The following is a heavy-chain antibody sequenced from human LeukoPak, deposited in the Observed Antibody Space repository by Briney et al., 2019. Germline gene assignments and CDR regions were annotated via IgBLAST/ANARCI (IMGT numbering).Heavy chain of an antibody. D-gene: IGHD3-10*01. J-gene: IGHJ6*02. V-gene: IGHV4-59*01. CDR3: ARMTMVRGSDDYYYYGMDV. CDR1: GGSISSYY. CDR2: IYYSGST. Sequence: SETLSLTCTVSGGSISSYYWSWIRQPPGKGLEWIGYIYYSGSTNYNPSLKSRVTISVDTSKNQFSLELSSVTAADTAVYYCARMTMVRGSDDYYYYGMDVWGQGTTVTVSS.